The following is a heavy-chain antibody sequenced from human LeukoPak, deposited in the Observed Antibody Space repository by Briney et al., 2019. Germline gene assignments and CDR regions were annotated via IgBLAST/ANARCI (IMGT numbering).Heavy chain of an antibody. CDR1: GGSISSSSYF. CDR3: ASLGRMAAIGTEH. J-gene: IGHJ4*02. V-gene: IGHV4-39*07. CDR2: IDYSGTT. Sequence: PSETLSLTCSVSGGSISSSSYFWAWIRQPPGKGLQWIGSIDYSGTTYDNPSVKGRVTISLDTSKNQFSLKMISVTAADTAVYYCASLGRMAAIGTEHWGQGTLVTVSS. D-gene: IGHD1-14*01.